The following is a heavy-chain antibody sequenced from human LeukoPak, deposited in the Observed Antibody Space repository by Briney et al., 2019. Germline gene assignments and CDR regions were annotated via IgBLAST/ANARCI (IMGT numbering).Heavy chain of an antibody. D-gene: IGHD3-10*01. V-gene: IGHV3-23*01. CDR2: ISGSGGST. CDR3: AKVDGARLYYYYYMDV. CDR1: GFTFSIYA. J-gene: IGHJ6*03. Sequence: GGSLRLSCAASGFTFSIYAMSWVRQAPGKGLEWVSAISGSGGSTYYADSVKGRFTISRDNSKNSLYVHMNSLRAEDTAVYYCAKVDGARLYYYYYMDVWGKGTTVTVSS.